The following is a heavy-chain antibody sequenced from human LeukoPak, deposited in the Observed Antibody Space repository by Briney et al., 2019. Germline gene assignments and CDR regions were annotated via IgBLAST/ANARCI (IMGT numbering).Heavy chain of an antibody. CDR1: GGSISSSSYY. V-gene: IGHV4-39*07. CDR2: IYYSGST. CDR3: AREAVSRELFREGFDY. J-gene: IGHJ4*02. Sequence: ASETLSLTCTVSGGSISSSSYYWGWIRQPPGKGLEWIGSIYYSGSTYYNPSLKSRVTISVDTSKNQFSLKLSSVTAADTAVYYCAREAVSRELFREGFDYWGQGTLVTVSS. D-gene: IGHD1-26*01.